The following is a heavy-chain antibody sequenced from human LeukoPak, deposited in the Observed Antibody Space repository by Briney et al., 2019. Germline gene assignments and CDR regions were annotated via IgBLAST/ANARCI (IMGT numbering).Heavy chain of an antibody. J-gene: IGHJ3*02. CDR3: AKDGRDGGGVKDAFDI. CDR1: GFTFSSYG. CDR2: ISGSGGST. Sequence: GGTLRLSCAASGFTFSSYGMSWVRQAPGKGLEWVSAISGSGGSTYYADSVKGRFTISRDNSKNTLYLQMNSLRAEDTAVYYCAKDGRDGGGVKDAFDIWGQGTMVTVSS. D-gene: IGHD3-16*01. V-gene: IGHV3-23*01.